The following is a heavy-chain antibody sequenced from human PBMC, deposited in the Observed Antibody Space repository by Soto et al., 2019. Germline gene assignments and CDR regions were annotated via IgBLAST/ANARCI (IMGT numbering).Heavy chain of an antibody. J-gene: IGHJ4*02. CDR3: AKDPRYGSGSF. V-gene: IGHV3-30*18. Sequence: QVQLVESGGGVVQPGRSLRLSCAASGFTFSSYGMHWVRQAPGKGLEWVAVISYDGSNKYYADSVKGRFTISRDNSKNTLYLQMNCLRAEDTAVYYCAKDPRYGSGSFWGQGTLVTVSS. CDR2: ISYDGSNK. D-gene: IGHD3-10*01. CDR1: GFTFSSYG.